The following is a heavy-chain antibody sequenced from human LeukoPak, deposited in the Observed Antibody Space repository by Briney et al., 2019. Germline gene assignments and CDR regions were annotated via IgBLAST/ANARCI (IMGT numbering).Heavy chain of an antibody. J-gene: IGHJ4*02. CDR1: GFTFSSYA. CDR2: ISGSGGST. V-gene: IGHV3-23*01. D-gene: IGHD2-15*01. CDR3: AKALSHCSGGSCYSAVDY. Sequence: GGSLRLSCAASGFTFSSYAMNWVRQAPGKGLEWVSAISGSGGSTYYADSVKGRFTISRDNSKNTLHLQMNSLSAEDTAVYYCAKALSHCSGGSCYSAVDYWGQGTLVTVSS.